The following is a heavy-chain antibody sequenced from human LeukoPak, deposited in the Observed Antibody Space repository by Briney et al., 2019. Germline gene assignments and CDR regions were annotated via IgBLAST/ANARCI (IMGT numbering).Heavy chain of an antibody. D-gene: IGHD3-22*01. Sequence: ASVKVSCKASGYTFTSYYMHWVRQAPGQGLEWMGIINPSGGSTSYAQKFQGRVTMTRDMSTSTVYMELSSLRSEDTAVYYCASIPYYYDSSGQYENYWGQGTLATVSS. CDR3: ASIPYYYDSSGQYENY. J-gene: IGHJ4*02. V-gene: IGHV1-46*01. CDR2: INPSGGST. CDR1: GYTFTSYY.